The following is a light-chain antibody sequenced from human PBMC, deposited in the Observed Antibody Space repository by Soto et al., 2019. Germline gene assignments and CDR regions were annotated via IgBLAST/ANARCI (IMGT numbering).Light chain of an antibody. J-gene: IGLJ2*01. CDR1: SADTGAFNY. CDR2: DVS. V-gene: IGLV2-14*01. Sequence: QSVLTQPASVSGSPGQSITISCAGTSADTGAFNYVSWYQQYPGKAPKLLIYDVSNRPSGVSTRFSASKSANTASLTISGLQADDEADYYCSSYSTSSALVFGGGTKLTVL. CDR3: SSYSTSSALV.